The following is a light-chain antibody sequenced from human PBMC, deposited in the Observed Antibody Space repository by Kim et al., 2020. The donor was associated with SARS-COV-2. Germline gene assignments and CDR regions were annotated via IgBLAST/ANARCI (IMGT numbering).Light chain of an antibody. V-gene: IGLV1-40*01. Sequence: QRVTLSYTGSTSNIGAGYDVHWYQQLPEGAPKLLIYTTINRPSGVPDRFFGSKSGTSASLAITGLQAADEADYYCQSHDDSLGGSIFGGGTQLTVL. CDR3: QSHDDSLGGSI. CDR1: TSNIGAGYD. J-gene: IGLJ2*01. CDR2: TTI.